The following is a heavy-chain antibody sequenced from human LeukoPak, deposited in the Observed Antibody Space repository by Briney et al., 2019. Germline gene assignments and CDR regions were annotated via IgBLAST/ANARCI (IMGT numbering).Heavy chain of an antibody. CDR3: ARALTTPTH. Sequence: SETLSLTCAVYGGSFSGYYWSCIRQPPGKGLEWIGEINHSGSTNYNPSLKSRITISVDTSKKQFSLKLTSVTAADTAAYYCARALTTPTHWGQGTLVTVSS. V-gene: IGHV4-34*01. CDR2: INHSGST. J-gene: IGHJ1*01. CDR1: GGSFSGYY. D-gene: IGHD4-17*01.